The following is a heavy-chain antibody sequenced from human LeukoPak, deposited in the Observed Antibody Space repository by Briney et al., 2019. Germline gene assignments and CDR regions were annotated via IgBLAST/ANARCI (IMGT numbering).Heavy chain of an antibody. J-gene: IGHJ4*02. D-gene: IGHD6-19*01. CDR2: INHSGST. Sequence: SETLSLTCNVSGGSISSNEYYWGWIRQPPGKGLEWIGEINHSGSTNYNPSLKSRVTISVDTSKNQFSLKLSSVTAADTAVYYCARLHLVSSGWHPMADSWGQGTLVTVSS. CDR3: ARLHLVSSGWHPMADS. V-gene: IGHV4-39*07. CDR1: GGSISSNEYY.